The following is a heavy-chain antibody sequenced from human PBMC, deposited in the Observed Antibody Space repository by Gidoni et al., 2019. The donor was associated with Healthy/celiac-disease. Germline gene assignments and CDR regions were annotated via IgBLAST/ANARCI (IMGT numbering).Heavy chain of an antibody. V-gene: IGHV1-2*04. J-gene: IGHJ6*02. CDR3: ARGTLGYCSSTSCPGGMDV. CDR1: GSTFTGYY. Sequence: QVQLVQSGAEVKKPGASVKVSCKASGSTFTGYYMHWVRQAPGQGLEWMGWINPNSGGTNYAQKFQGWVTMTRDTSISTAYMELSRLRSDDTAVYYCARGTLGYCSSTSCPGGMDVWGQGTTVTVSS. CDR2: INPNSGGT. D-gene: IGHD2-2*01.